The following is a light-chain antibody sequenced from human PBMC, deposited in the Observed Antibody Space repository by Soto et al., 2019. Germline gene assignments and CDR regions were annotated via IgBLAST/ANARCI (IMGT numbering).Light chain of an antibody. V-gene: IGKV3-20*01. J-gene: IGKJ1*01. CDR1: QSVSSSY. CDR2: GAS. CDR3: QQYGSSPAT. Sequence: ELVLTQSPGTLSLSPGESATLSCRASQSVSSSYLAWYQQKPGQAPRLLIYGASSRATGIPDRFSGSGSGTDFTLTISSLEPEDFAVYYCQQYGSSPATFGQGTKVEIK.